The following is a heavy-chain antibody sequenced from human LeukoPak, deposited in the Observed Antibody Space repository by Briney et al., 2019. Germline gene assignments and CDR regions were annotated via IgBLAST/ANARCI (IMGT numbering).Heavy chain of an antibody. CDR1: GFTFSSYA. J-gene: IGHJ4*02. CDR2: ISYDGSNK. Sequence: GGSLRLSCAASGFTFSSYAMHWVRQAPGEGLEWVAVISYDGSNKYYADSVKGRFTISRDNSKNTLYLQMNSLRAEDTAVYYCARDFEGYDSSSYFDYWGQGTLVTVSS. V-gene: IGHV3-30-3*01. D-gene: IGHD3-22*01. CDR3: ARDFEGYDSSSYFDY.